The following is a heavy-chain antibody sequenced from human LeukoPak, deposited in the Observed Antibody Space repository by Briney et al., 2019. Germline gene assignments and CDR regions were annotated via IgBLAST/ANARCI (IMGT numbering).Heavy chain of an antibody. Sequence: ETLSLTCTVSGASISGSGYYWGWIRQPPGKGLEWIGRIYTSGSTNYNPSLKTRVTMSVDTSKNQFSLKLSSVTAADTAVYYCARGPLTMTRGFDPWGQGTLVTVSS. V-gene: IGHV4-39*07. CDR1: GASISGSGYY. J-gene: IGHJ5*02. CDR2: IYTSGST. CDR3: ARGPLTMTRGFDP. D-gene: IGHD4-17*01.